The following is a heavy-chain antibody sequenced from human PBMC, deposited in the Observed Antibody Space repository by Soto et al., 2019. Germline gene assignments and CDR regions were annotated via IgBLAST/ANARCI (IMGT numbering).Heavy chain of an antibody. Sequence: NLSETLSLTCTVSGGSISGYYWSWIRQLPGKGLEWIGYIHYNGGTSYSPSLKSRVTVSVDTSKNQFSLKLSSVTAADTAVYYCARNHYGDPPLKNWFDPWGQGSLVTVSS. J-gene: IGHJ5*02. CDR1: GGSISGYY. CDR2: IHYNGGT. D-gene: IGHD4-17*01. V-gene: IGHV4-59*01. CDR3: ARNHYGDPPLKNWFDP.